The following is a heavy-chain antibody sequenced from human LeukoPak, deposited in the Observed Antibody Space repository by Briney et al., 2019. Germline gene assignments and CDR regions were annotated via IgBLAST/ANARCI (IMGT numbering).Heavy chain of an antibody. CDR1: VYTFTSYY. CDR2: SSAYNCNT. J-gene: IGHJ4*02. V-gene: IGHV1-18*04. Sequence: AVKVSCKASVYTFTSYYMHWVRQAPGQGLDWMGWSSAYNCNTNYAQKLQGRVTMTTDTSTSTAYMELRSLRSADTAVYYCARGASYYYDSSGYYSLGYWGQGTLVTVSS. D-gene: IGHD3-22*01. CDR3: ARGASYYYDSSGYYSLGY.